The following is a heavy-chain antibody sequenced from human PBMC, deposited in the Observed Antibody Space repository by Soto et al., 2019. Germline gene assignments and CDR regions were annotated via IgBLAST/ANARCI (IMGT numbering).Heavy chain of an antibody. D-gene: IGHD4-17*01. CDR2: IYYSGST. CDR3: ARQRGYGDYDY. V-gene: IGHV4-59*08. J-gene: IGHJ4*02. CDR1: GGSISSYY. Sequence: SETLSLTCTVSGGSISSYYWSWIRQPPGKGLEWIGYIYYSGSTNYNPSLKSRVTISVDTSKNQFSLKLSSVTAADTAVYYCARQRGYGDYDYWGQGTLVTVST.